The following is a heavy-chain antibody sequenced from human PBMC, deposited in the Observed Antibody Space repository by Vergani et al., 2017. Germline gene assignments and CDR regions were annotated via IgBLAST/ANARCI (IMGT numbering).Heavy chain of an antibody. Sequence: EVQLVESGGGLVKPGGSLRLSCAASGFTFSSYSMNWVRQAPGKGLEWVANIKQDGSEKYYVDSVKGRFTISRDNAKNSLYLQMNSLRAEDTAVYYCARDVIGTYCGGDCYHPTFDYWGQGTLVTVSS. CDR3: ARDVIGTYCGGDCYHPTFDY. J-gene: IGHJ4*02. CDR2: IKQDGSEK. CDR1: GFTFSSYS. V-gene: IGHV3-7*01. D-gene: IGHD2-21*02.